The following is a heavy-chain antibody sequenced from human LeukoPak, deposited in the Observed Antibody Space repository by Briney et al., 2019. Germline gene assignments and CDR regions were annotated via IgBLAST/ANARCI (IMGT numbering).Heavy chain of an antibody. J-gene: IGHJ4*02. D-gene: IGHD6-19*01. CDR3: ARQLSGWYDADPY. Sequence: GGSLRLSCAASGFTFSRYWMSWVRQAPGKGLEWVANIKEDGSRNHYVDSVKGRFTISRDNAKSSLFLQMNSLRVEDTAVYYCARQLSGWYDADPYWGRGTLVTVSS. V-gene: IGHV3-7*05. CDR1: GFTFSRYW. CDR2: IKEDGSRN.